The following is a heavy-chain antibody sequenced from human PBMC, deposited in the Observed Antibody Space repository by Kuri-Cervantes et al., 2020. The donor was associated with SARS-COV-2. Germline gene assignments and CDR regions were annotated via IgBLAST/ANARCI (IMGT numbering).Heavy chain of an antibody. CDR1: GFTFSDYY. V-gene: IGHV4-59*01. CDR3: ARTLDYYGSGTYCFDY. J-gene: IGHJ4*02. CDR2: IYYSGST. Sequence: GSLRLSCAASGFTFSDYYMSWIRQPPGKGLEWIGYIYYSGSTKYNPSLKSRVTMSVDTSKNQFSLKLNSVTPADTAVYYCARTLDYYGSGTYCFDYWSQGTLVTVSS. D-gene: IGHD3-10*01.